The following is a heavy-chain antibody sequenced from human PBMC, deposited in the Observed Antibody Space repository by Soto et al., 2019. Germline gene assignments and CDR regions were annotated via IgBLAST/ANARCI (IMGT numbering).Heavy chain of an antibody. J-gene: IGHJ6*01. D-gene: IGHD3-16*01. CDR3: ARVYVVLAASGYYYYGLDF. Sequence: RLPWAASGFTFSSYWMYWVRQAQGKGLVWVSRINSDGSSTSYADSVKGRFTISRDNAKNTLYLQMKSLRAEDTAVYYCARVYVVLAASGYYYYGLDFWGQGTTVTVSS. CDR2: INSDGSST. CDR1: GFTFSSYW. V-gene: IGHV3-74*01.